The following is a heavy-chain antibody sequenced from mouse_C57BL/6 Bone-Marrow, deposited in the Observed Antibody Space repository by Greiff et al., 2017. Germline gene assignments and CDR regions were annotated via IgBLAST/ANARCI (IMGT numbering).Heavy chain of an antibody. V-gene: IGHV5-4*01. Sequence: EVMLVESGGGLVKPGGSLKLSCAASGFTFSSYAMSWVRQTPDKRLEWVATISDGGSYTYYPDNVKGRFTISRDNAKNNLYLQMSHLKSEDTAMYYCARDSKIYDGYYWYFDVWGTGTTVTVSS. J-gene: IGHJ1*03. CDR1: GFTFSSYA. D-gene: IGHD2-3*01. CDR2: ISDGGSYT. CDR3: ARDSKIYDGYYWYFDV.